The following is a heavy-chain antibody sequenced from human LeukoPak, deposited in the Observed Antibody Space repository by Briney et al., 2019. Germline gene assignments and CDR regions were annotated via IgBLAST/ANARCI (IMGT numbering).Heavy chain of an antibody. Sequence: SETLSLTCTVSGGSISSYYWSWIRQPAGKGLEWIGRIYTSGSTNYNPSLKSRVTMSVDTSKNQFSLKLSSVTAADTAVYYCARSDYDILTGYYYPPDYWGQGTLVTVSS. J-gene: IGHJ4*02. CDR1: GGSISSYY. D-gene: IGHD3-9*01. CDR3: ARSDYDILTGYYYPPDY. CDR2: IYTSGST. V-gene: IGHV4-4*07.